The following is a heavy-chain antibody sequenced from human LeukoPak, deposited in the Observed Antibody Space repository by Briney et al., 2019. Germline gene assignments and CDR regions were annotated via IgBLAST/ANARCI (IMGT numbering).Heavy chain of an antibody. J-gene: IGHJ4*02. D-gene: IGHD3-9*01. CDR3: AKGLFDWLSDSDY. CDR1: GFTFSGCA. Sequence: GGSLRLSCAAYGFTFSGCAMSWVRQAPGKGLEWVSAIRGSGGTTYYADSVKGRFTISRDNSKDTLYLQMNSLRAEDTAVYYCAKGLFDWLSDSDYWGQGTLVTVSS. V-gene: IGHV3-23*01. CDR2: IRGSGGTT.